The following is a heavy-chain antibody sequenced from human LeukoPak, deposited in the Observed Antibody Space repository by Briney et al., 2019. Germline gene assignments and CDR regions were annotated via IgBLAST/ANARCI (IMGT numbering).Heavy chain of an antibody. D-gene: IGHD1-1*01. CDR2: ISDDGADR. CDR1: GFTFNNYA. CDR3: GRDWKLDY. J-gene: IGHJ4*02. Sequence: GGSLRLSCAASGFTFNNYAMSWVRQAPGKALEWVSAISDDGADRKYARSVKGRFTVSRDNSKNTLYLQMNSLRSGDTAIYYCGRDWKLDYWGQGALVTVSS. V-gene: IGHV3-23*01.